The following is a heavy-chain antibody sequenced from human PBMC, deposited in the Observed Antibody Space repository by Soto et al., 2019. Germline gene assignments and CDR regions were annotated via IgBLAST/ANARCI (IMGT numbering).Heavy chain of an antibody. D-gene: IGHD2-2*01. Sequence: EVQLVQSGAEVKKPGESLKISCKGSGYSFTSYWIGWVRQMPGKGLEWMGIIYPGDSDTRYSPSFQGQVTISADKSISTAYLQWSSLKASDTAMYYCASRKYGGYCSSTSCRDAFDIWGQGTMVTVSS. CDR1: GYSFTSYW. J-gene: IGHJ3*02. V-gene: IGHV5-51*01. CDR3: ASRKYGGYCSSTSCRDAFDI. CDR2: IYPGDSDT.